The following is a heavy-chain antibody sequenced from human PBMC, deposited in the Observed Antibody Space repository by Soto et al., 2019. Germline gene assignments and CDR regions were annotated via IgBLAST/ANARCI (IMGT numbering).Heavy chain of an antibody. CDR2: ISSSSSTI. D-gene: IGHD6-13*01. J-gene: IGHJ6*02. Sequence: GGSLRLSCAASGFTFSSYSMNWVRQAPGKGLEWVSYISSSSSTIYYADSVKGRFTISRDNAKNSLYLQMNSLRDEDTAVYYCARDMGTTARYSSSWYLSRYYGMDVWGQGTTVTVSS. CDR1: GFTFSSYS. V-gene: IGHV3-48*02. CDR3: ARDMGTTARYSSSWYLSRYYGMDV.